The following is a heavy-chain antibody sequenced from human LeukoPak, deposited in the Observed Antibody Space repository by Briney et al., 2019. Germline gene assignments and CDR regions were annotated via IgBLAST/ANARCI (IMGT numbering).Heavy chain of an antibody. Sequence: ASVKVSCKASGYTFTGYYMHWVRQAPGQGLEWMGWINPNSGGTNYAQKFQGRVTMTRDTSISTAYMELSRLRSDDTAVYYCAGVKFVVVPAAIGSGYYGMDVWGQGTTVTVSS. CDR2: INPNSGGT. V-gene: IGHV1-2*02. CDR3: AGVKFVVVPAAIGSGYYGMDV. J-gene: IGHJ6*02. CDR1: GYTFTGYY. D-gene: IGHD2-2*02.